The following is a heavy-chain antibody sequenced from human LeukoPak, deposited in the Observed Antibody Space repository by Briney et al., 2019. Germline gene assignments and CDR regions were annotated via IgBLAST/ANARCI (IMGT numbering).Heavy chain of an antibody. D-gene: IGHD3-22*01. CDR2: INPSGGTA. V-gene: IGHV1-46*01. J-gene: IGHJ4*02. CDR1: GYTFTSYY. Sequence: ASVKVSCKASGYTFTSYYMHWVRQAPGQGLEWMGIINPSGGTANYAQKFQGRVTITADESTSTAYMELSSLRSEDTAVYYCASPPNYYDSSGYYYYWGQGTLVTVSS. CDR3: ASPPNYYDSSGYYYY.